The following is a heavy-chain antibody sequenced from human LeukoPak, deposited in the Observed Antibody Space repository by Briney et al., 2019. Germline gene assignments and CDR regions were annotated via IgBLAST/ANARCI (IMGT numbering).Heavy chain of an antibody. CDR1: GFTFSSYW. J-gene: IGHJ6*04. D-gene: IGHD3-22*01. CDR2: ISGSGGST. Sequence: GGSLRLSCAASGFTFSSYWMSWVRQAPGKGLEWVSAISGSGGSTYYADSVKGRFTISRDNSKNTLYLQMNSLRAEDTAVYYCAKSRRGSGYYYGVDVWGKGTTVTVSS. V-gene: IGHV3-23*01. CDR3: AKSRRGSGYYYGVDV.